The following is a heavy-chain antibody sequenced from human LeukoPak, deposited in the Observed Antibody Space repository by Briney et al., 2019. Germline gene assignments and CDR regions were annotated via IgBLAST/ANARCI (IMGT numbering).Heavy chain of an antibody. V-gene: IGHV4-34*01. CDR1: GGPSNGYY. J-gene: IGHJ4*02. CDR2: INHSGTT. D-gene: IGHD1-26*01. Sequence: PSETLSLTCTIYGGPSNGYYWSWIRQPPGKGLEWIGEINHSGTTNYNPSLESRVTISVDTSKNQFSLKLSSMTAADTAVYYCARGGSYPTSNDYWGQGTLVTVSS. CDR3: ARGGSYPTSNDY.